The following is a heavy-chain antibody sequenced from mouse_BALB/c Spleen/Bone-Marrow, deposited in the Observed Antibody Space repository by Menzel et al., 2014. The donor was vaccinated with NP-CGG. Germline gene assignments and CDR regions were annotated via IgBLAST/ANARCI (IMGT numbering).Heavy chain of an antibody. V-gene: IGHV3-8*02. CDR1: GDSITSGY. J-gene: IGHJ3*01. CDR3: ASPLITTVVAPFAY. CDR2: ISYSGST. Sequence: VQLQQSGPSLVKPSQTLSLTCSVTGDSITSGYWNWIRKFPGNKLEYMGYISYSGSTYYNPSLKGRISITRDTSKNQYYLQLNSVTTEDTATYYCASPLITTVVAPFAYWGQGTLVTVSA. D-gene: IGHD1-1*01.